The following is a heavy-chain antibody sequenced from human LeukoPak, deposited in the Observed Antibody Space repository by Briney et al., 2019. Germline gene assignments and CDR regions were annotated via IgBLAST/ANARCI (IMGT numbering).Heavy chain of an antibody. CDR2: MNPNSGNT. CDR3: ARGVVYAKGFYYYYMDV. V-gene: IGHV1-8*01. J-gene: IGHJ6*03. CDR1: GYTFTSYD. Sequence: ASVKVPCKASGYTFTSYDINWVRQATGQGLEWMGWMNPNSGNTGYAQKFQGRVTMTRNTSISTAYMELSSLRSEDTAVYYCARGVVYAKGFYYYYMDVWGKGTTVTVSS. D-gene: IGHD2-8*02.